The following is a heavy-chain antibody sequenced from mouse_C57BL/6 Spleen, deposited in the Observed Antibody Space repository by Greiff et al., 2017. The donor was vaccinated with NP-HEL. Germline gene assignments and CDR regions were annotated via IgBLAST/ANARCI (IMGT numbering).Heavy chain of an antibody. CDR1: GYTFTSYW. D-gene: IGHD2-4*01. CDR2: IHPSDSDT. CDR3: ALSLYYDYDGAWFAY. Sequence: QVQLQQPGAELVKPGASVKVSCKASGYTFTSYWMHWVKQRPGQGLEWIGRIHPSDSDTNYNQKFKGKATLTVDKSSSTAYMQLSSLTSEDSAVYYAALSLYYDYDGAWFAYWGQGTPVTVSA. V-gene: IGHV1-74*01. J-gene: IGHJ3*01.